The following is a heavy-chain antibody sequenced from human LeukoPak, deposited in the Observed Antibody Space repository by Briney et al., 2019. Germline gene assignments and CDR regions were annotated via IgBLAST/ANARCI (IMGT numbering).Heavy chain of an antibody. V-gene: IGHV4-39*01. J-gene: IGHJ4*02. CDR1: GGSISSSSYY. Sequence: SETLSLTCTVSGGSISSSSYYWGWHRQPPGTGLEWVGSNYYSGSTYYNPSLKSRVTISVDTSKNQFSLKLSSVTAADTAVYYCARNPMVRGFDYWGQGTLVTVSS. CDR3: ARNPMVRGFDY. D-gene: IGHD3-10*01. CDR2: NYYSGST.